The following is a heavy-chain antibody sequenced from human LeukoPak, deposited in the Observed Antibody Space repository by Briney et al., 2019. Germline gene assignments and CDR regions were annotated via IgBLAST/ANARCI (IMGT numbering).Heavy chain of an antibody. CDR1: GGSFSGYY. J-gene: IGHJ4*02. CDR2: INHSGST. Sequence: SETLSLTCAVYGGSFSGYYWSWIRQPPGKGLEWIGEINHSGSTNYNPSLKSRVTISVDTSKNLFSLKLSSVTAADTAVYYCARGLLTGTSYWGQGTLVTVSA. CDR3: ARGLLTGTSY. V-gene: IGHV4-34*01. D-gene: IGHD1-20*01.